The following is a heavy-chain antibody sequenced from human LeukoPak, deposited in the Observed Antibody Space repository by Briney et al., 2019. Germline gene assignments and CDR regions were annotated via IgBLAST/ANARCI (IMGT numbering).Heavy chain of an antibody. CDR3: ARCKSSSSFACDI. J-gene: IGHJ3*02. CDR2: VYGGGGT. D-gene: IGHD6-6*01. CDR1: AFTVTRKC. Sequence: GRCLCPSCPPSAFTVTRKCMDSVRQDAGNWLGWDSVVYGGGGTTLPNSWKDRFSISRDNSKNTLFLHMNSLRADDTAVYYCARCKSSSSFACDIWGQGTMVTVSS. V-gene: IGHV3-53*01.